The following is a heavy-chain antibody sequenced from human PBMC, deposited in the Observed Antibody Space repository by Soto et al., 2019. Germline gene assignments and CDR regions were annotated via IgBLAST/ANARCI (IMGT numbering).Heavy chain of an antibody. CDR3: TRQTDAVQWLVVPTDYNFDY. V-gene: IGHV3-73*01. Sequence: LRLSCAASGFTFGSSAMHWVRQASGKGLEWVGHIRSKTNSYATAYAESVKGRFTISRDDSMNTAYLQMNSLKTEDTAVYFCTRQTDAVQWLVVPTDYNFDYWGQGTLVTVSS. CDR1: GFTFGSSA. J-gene: IGHJ4*02. D-gene: IGHD6-19*01. CDR2: IRSKTNSYAT.